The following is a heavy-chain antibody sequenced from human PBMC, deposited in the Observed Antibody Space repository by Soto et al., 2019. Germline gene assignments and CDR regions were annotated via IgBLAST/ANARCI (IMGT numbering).Heavy chain of an antibody. D-gene: IGHD6-13*01. CDR3: ARVSGSSSWYLGVSYYYGMDV. J-gene: IGHJ6*02. CDR1: GGSISSGDYY. V-gene: IGHV4-30-4*01. Sequence: QVQLQESGPGLVKPSQTLSLTCTVSGGSISSGDYYWRWIRQPPGKGLEWIGYIYYSGSTYYNPSLKNRVSISVDTSKNQFSLKLSSVTAADTAVYYCARVSGSSSWYLGVSYYYGMDVWGQGTTVTVAS. CDR2: IYYSGST.